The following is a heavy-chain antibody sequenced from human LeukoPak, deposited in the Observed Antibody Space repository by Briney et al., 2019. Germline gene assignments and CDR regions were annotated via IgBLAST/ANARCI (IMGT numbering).Heavy chain of an antibody. CDR1: GYSISSGCY. J-gene: IGHJ4*02. CDR3: ARLIPGRIFGVVIIVRYFDY. D-gene: IGHD3-3*01. V-gene: IGHV4-38-2*01. CDR2: IYHSGST. Sequence: PSETLSLTCAVSGYSISSGCYWGWIRQPPGKGLEWIGSIYHSGSTYYNPSLKSRVTISVDTSKNQFSLKLSSVTAADTAVYYCARLIPGRIFGVVIIVRYFDYWGQGTLVTVSS.